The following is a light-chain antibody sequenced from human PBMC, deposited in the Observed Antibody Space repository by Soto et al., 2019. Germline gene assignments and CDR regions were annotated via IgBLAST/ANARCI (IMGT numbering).Light chain of an antibody. CDR3: LQHNSYPRT. V-gene: IGKV1-17*01. CDR1: QTISSW. Sequence: DIQMTQSPSTLSGSVGDRVTITCRASQTISSWLAWYQQKPGKAPKRLIYAASTLQSGVPSRFSGSGSGTEFTLTISSLQPEDFATYYCLQHNSYPRTFGQGTKVDIK. CDR2: AAS. J-gene: IGKJ1*01.